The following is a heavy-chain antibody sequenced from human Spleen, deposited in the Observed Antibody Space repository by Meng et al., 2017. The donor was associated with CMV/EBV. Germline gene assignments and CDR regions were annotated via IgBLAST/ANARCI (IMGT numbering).Heavy chain of an antibody. Sequence: GGSLRLSCAASGFTFSSYWMHWVRQAPGKGLVWVSHINSDGSATSYADSVKGRFTISGDNAKNTLYLQINSLRAEDTAVYYCARVLYGSGSYYPADWGQGTLVTVSS. J-gene: IGHJ4*02. V-gene: IGHV3-74*01. CDR1: GFTFSSYW. CDR3: ARVLYGSGSYYPAD. CDR2: INSDGSAT. D-gene: IGHD3-10*01.